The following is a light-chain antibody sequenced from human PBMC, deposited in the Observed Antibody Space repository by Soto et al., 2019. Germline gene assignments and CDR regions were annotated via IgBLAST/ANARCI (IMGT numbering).Light chain of an antibody. CDR1: SSDVGGYNS. Sequence: QSALTQPPSASGPPGQSVTISCTGTSSDVGGYNSVSWYQQHPGKAPKLLIYEVSKRPSGVPDRFSASKSDNTASLTVSGLQAEDEADYYCSSYAGSKNLVFGGGTKLTVL. CDR2: EVS. J-gene: IGLJ2*01. CDR3: SSYAGSKNLV. V-gene: IGLV2-8*01.